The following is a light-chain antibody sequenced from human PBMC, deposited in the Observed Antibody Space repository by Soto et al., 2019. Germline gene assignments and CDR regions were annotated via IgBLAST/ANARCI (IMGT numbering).Light chain of an antibody. CDR3: QQSYSTLYT. J-gene: IGKJ5*01. CDR2: AAS. CDR1: QGIRND. V-gene: IGKV1-39*01. Sequence: ASVGDRVTISCRASQGIRNDLAWYQQKPGKAPKLLIYAASSLQSGVPSRFSGSGSGTDFTLTISSLQPEDFATYYCQQSYSTLYTFGQGTRLEIK.